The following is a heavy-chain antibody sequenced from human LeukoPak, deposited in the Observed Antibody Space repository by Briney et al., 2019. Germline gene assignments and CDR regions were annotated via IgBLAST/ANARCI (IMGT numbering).Heavy chain of an antibody. V-gene: IGHV1-46*01. CDR1: GYTFTSYY. CDR2: INPSGGST. Sequence: GASVKVSCKAPGYTFTSYYMHWVRQAPGQGLEWMGIINPSGGSTSYAQKFQGRVTMTRDTSTSTVYMELSSLRSEDTAVYYCARRSSYYYDSSGYWFGYWGQGTLVTVSS. D-gene: IGHD3-22*01. CDR3: ARRSSYYYDSSGYWFGY. J-gene: IGHJ4*02.